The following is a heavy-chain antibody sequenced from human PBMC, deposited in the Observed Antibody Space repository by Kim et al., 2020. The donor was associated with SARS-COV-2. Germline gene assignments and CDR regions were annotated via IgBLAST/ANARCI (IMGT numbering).Heavy chain of an antibody. CDR3: ARASGDPTYYYDSSGYYS. V-gene: IGHV1-18*01. J-gene: IGHJ4*02. CDR2: ISAYNGNT. Sequence: ASVKVSCKASGYTFTSYGISWVRQAPGQGLEWMGWISAYNGNTNYAQKLQGRVTMTTDTSTSTAYMELRSLRSDDTAVYYCARASGDPTYYYDSSGYYSWGQGTLVTVSS. CDR1: GYTFTSYG. D-gene: IGHD3-22*01.